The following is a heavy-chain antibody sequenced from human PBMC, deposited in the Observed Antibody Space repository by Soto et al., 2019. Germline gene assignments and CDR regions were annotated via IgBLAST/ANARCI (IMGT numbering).Heavy chain of an antibody. CDR2: IYYSGST. Sequence: SETLSLTCTVSGGSISSYYWSWIRQPPGKGLEWIGYIYYSGSTNYNPSLKSRVTISVDTSKNQFSLKLSSVTAADTAVYYCARRSLQDIVVVPAADDAFDIWGQGTMVTVSS. D-gene: IGHD2-2*01. CDR3: ARRSLQDIVVVPAADDAFDI. V-gene: IGHV4-59*08. J-gene: IGHJ3*02. CDR1: GGSISSYY.